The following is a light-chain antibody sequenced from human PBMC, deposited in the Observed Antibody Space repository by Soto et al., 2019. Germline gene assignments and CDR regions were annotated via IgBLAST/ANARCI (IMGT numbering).Light chain of an antibody. Sequence: VLTQTPVTLSLSLEERATLFCRASKSGGSIYLDWYQQRPGQATRLLIYGASNRATGIPVRFSGSGSGTDFTLTISELEPEDFAVYYCQQYGSSSITFGQGTRLEI. CDR2: GAS. V-gene: IGKV3-20*01. CDR3: QQYGSSSIT. J-gene: IGKJ5*01. CDR1: KSGGSIY.